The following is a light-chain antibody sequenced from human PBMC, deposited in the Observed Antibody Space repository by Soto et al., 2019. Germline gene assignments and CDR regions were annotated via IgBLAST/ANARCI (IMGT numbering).Light chain of an antibody. CDR1: QGVSAY. Sequence: DIQMTQSPSSLSASVGDRVTITCRASQGVSAYLLWYQQTHGRAPKLLIYAASNLVIGVPSRFSGSGSGTNFTLNISSLQPEDFATDDCQQSYRTPHTFGQGTKLETK. J-gene: IGKJ2*01. CDR3: QQSYRTPHT. V-gene: IGKV1-39*01. CDR2: AAS.